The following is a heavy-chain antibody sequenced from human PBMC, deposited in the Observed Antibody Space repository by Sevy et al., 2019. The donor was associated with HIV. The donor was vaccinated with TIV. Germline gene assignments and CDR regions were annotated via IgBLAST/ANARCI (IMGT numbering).Heavy chain of an antibody. J-gene: IGHJ4*02. D-gene: IGHD3-16*01. CDR2: ISSSGSTI. CDR1: GFTFSSYE. CDR3: AGSEMGGVNY. V-gene: IGHV3-48*03. Sequence: GGSLRLSCAASGFTFSSYEMNWVRQAPGKGLEWVSYISSSGSTIYYADSVKGRFTISRDNAKNSLYLQMNSLRAEETAVYYWAGSEMGGVNYWGQGTLVTVSS.